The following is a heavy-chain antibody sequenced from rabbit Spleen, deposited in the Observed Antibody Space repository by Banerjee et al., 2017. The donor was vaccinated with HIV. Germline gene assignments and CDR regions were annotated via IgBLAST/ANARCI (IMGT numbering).Heavy chain of an antibody. D-gene: IGHD8-1*01. CDR1: GFSFSSYY. Sequence: ESGGGLVKPGASLTLTCKASGFSFSSYYMNWVRQAPGKGLEWIGYIDPVFGITYYANWVNGRFSISRENAQNTVLLQMTSLTAAATATYFCARDGTGGSHFALWGQGTLVTVS. CDR3: ARDGTGGSHFAL. CDR2: IDPVFGIT. V-gene: IGHV1S7*01. J-gene: IGHJ4*01.